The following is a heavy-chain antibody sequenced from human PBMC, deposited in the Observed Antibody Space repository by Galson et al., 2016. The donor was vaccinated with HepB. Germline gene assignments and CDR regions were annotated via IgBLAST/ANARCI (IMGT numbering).Heavy chain of an antibody. CDR2: ISSGGLT. Sequence: SLRLSCAASGFTVSSNYMNCVRQAPGRGLQWVSVISSGGLTYYADPLKGRFTISRHNSKNTLYLQMNSLRAEDTAVYYCARGRWRLDWGQGTLVTVSS. CDR1: GFTVSSNY. D-gene: IGHD6-19*01. V-gene: IGHV3-53*04. J-gene: IGHJ4*02. CDR3: ARGRWRLD.